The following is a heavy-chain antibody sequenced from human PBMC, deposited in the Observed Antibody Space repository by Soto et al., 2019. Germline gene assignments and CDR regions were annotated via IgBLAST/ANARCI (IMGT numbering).Heavy chain of an antibody. CDR1: GFTFSSYG. V-gene: IGHV3-33*01. CDR2: IWYDGSNK. Sequence: SVGSLRLSCASSGFTFSSYGMHCVRDSPGKGLEWVAVIWYDGSNKYYADSVKGRFTISRDNSKNTLYLQMNSLRAEDTAVYYCARDLGSSPKWGWFEPWGQGTLGSVSS. D-gene: IGHD6-13*01. CDR3: ARDLGSSPKWGWFEP. J-gene: IGHJ5*02.